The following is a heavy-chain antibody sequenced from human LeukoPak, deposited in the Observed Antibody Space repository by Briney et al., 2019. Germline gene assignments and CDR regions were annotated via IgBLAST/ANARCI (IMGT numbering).Heavy chain of an antibody. V-gene: IGHV3-33*08. CDR2: IWYDGSNK. CDR3: ARDPQPHDYGGNGFDY. D-gene: IGHD4-23*01. CDR1: GFTFSSYS. Sequence: GGSLRLSCAASGFTFSSYSMNWVRQAPGKGLEWVAVIWYDGSNKYYADSVKGRFTISRDNSKNTVYLQMNSLRAEDTAVYYCARDPQPHDYGGNGFDYWGQGTLVTVSS. J-gene: IGHJ4*02.